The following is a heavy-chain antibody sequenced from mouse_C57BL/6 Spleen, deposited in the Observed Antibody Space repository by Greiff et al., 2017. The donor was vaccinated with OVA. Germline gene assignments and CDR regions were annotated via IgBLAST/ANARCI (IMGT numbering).Heavy chain of an antibody. D-gene: IGHD2-3*01. J-gene: IGHJ4*01. CDR3: IYDGYYIAMDY. V-gene: IGHV14-1*01. CDR1: GFNIKDYY. CDR2: IDPEDGDT. Sequence: EVQLQQSGAELVRPGASVKLSCTASGFNIKDYYMHWVKQRPEQGLEWIGRIDPEDGDTEYAPKFQGKATMTADTSSNTAYLQLSSLTSEDTAVYYCIYDGYYIAMDYWGQGTSVTVSS.